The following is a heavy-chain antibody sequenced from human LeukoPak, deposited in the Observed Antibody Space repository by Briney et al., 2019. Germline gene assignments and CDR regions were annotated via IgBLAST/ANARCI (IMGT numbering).Heavy chain of an antibody. CDR2: ISSSSIYI. D-gene: IGHD3-10*01. CDR3: ARHMVRGVTRGYYFDY. Sequence: PGGSLRLSCAASGFTFSSYSMNWVRQAPGKGLEWVSSISSSSIYIYYPDSVKGRSTISRDNAKNSLYLQMNGLRAEDTAVYYCARHMVRGVTRGYYFDYWGQGTLVTVSS. V-gene: IGHV3-21*01. J-gene: IGHJ4*02. CDR1: GFTFSSYS.